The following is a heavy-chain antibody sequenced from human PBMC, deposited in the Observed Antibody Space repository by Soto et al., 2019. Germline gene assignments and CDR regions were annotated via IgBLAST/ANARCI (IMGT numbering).Heavy chain of an antibody. Sequence: SETLSLTCTVSGGSISSYYWSWIRQPPRKGLEWIGYIYYSGSTNYNPSLKSRVTISVDTSKNQFSLRLTSVTAADTAVYYCARHPPYGPLDYWGQGTLVTVSS. CDR1: GGSISSYY. J-gene: IGHJ4*02. V-gene: IGHV4-59*08. CDR3: ARHPPYGPLDY. CDR2: IYYSGST. D-gene: IGHD4-17*01.